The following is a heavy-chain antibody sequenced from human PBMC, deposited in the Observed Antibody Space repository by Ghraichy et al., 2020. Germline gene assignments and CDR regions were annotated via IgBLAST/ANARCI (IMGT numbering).Heavy chain of an antibody. CDR3: ARDLTAYIGTYS. CDR1: GDSISSGGSY. V-gene: IGHV4-31*03. D-gene: IGHD1-26*01. J-gene: IGHJ4*02. Sequence: SETLSLTCTVSGDSISSGGSYWSWIRQHPRKDLEWIGYIYYSGSTYYNPSLKSRVTISMDTSKNQFSLKLTSVTAADTAVYYCARDLTAYIGTYSWGQGTLVTVSS. CDR2: IYYSGST.